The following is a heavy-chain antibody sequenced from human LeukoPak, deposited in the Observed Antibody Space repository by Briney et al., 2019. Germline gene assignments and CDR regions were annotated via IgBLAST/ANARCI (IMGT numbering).Heavy chain of an antibody. CDR3: ARECSGGSCYLYFDY. V-gene: IGHV1-18*01. Sequence: ASVKVSCKASGYTFTSYGISWVREATGQALEWMGWISAYNGNTNYAQKLQGRITMTTDTSTSTAYMELRSLRSDDTAVYYCARECSGGSCYLYFDYWGQGTLVTVSS. J-gene: IGHJ4*02. CDR2: ISAYNGNT. D-gene: IGHD2-15*01. CDR1: GYTFTSYG.